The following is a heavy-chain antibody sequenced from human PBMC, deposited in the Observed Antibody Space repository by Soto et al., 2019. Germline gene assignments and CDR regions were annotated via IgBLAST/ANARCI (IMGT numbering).Heavy chain of an antibody. J-gene: IGHJ4*02. CDR2: ISGSGGST. D-gene: IGHD3-22*01. V-gene: IGHV3-23*01. CDR3: AKMSGHYGYFDY. CDR1: GFTFSSYA. Sequence: EVQLLESGGGLVQPGGSLRLSCAASGFTFSSYAMSWVRQAPGKGLEWVSAISGSGGSTYYADSVKGRFTISRDTSKNTLYLQMNSLRAEDTAVYYCAKMSGHYGYFDYWGQGTLVTVSS.